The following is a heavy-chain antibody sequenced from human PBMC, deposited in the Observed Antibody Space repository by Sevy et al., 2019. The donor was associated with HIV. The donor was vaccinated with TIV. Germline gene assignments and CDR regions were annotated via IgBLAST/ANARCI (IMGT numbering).Heavy chain of an antibody. V-gene: IGHV3-74*01. CDR3: ANGGEEYYDYIWGSYPQGGMDV. CDR1: GFTFSSYW. Sequence: GGSLRLSCAASGFTFSSYWMHWVRQAPGKGLVWVSRINSDGSSTSYADSVKGRFTISRDNAKNTRYLQMNSLRAEDTAVYYCANGGEEYYDYIWGSYPQGGMDVWGQGTTVTVSS. J-gene: IGHJ6*02. D-gene: IGHD3-16*02. CDR2: INSDGSST.